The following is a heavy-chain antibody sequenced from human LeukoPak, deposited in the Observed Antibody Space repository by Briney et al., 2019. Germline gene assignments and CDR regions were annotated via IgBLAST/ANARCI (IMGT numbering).Heavy chain of an antibody. D-gene: IGHD3-10*01. CDR2: IYPGDSDT. J-gene: IGHJ3*02. Sequence: GESLKISCKGSGYSFTSYWIGWVRQMPGKGLEWMGIIYPGDSDTRYSLSFQGQVTISADKSISTAYLQWSSLKASDTAMYYCARHRAMVRPLWYAFDIWGQGTMVTVSS. CDR1: GYSFTSYW. CDR3: ARHRAMVRPLWYAFDI. V-gene: IGHV5-51*01.